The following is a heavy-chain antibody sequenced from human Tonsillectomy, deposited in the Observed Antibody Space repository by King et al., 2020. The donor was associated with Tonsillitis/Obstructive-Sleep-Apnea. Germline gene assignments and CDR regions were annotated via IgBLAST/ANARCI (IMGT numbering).Heavy chain of an antibody. CDR2: INPSDSYT. D-gene: IGHD2-21*02. V-gene: IGHV5-10-1*01. CDR1: GYSFTTYW. CDR3: ARLTDDAFHI. J-gene: IGHJ3*02. Sequence: QLVQSGAEVKKPGESLRISCKGSGYSFTTYWITWVRQLPGKGLEWMGRINPSDSYTNYSPSFQGHVTISADKSISTAYLQWSSLKASDTAMYYCARLTDDAFHIWGQGTMVTVSS.